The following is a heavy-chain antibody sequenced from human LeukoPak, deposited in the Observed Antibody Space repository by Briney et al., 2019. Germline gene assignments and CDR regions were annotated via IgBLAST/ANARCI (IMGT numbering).Heavy chain of an antibody. CDR1: GYTFTGYY. V-gene: IGHV1-2*02. CDR2: INPNSGGT. D-gene: IGHD2-2*01. Sequence: GASVKVSCKASGYTFTGYYMHWVRQAPGQGLEWMGWINPNSGGTNYAQKFQGRVTMTRDTSISTAYMELSRLRSDDTAVCYCARGVGYCSSTSCYAHFDYWGQGTLVTVSS. CDR3: ARGVGYCSSTSCYAHFDY. J-gene: IGHJ4*02.